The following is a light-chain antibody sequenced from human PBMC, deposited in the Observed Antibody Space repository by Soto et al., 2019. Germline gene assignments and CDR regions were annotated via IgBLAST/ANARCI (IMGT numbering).Light chain of an antibody. V-gene: IGKV3-15*01. CDR1: ESVGSD. Sequence: EIVMTQSPATLSVSPGERATLSCRASESVGSDLAWYQQKPGQAPRLLIYGASTRASGIPARFSGSGSGTEFTLTSSSLQYEDFAVYYCQQYNIGRTFGQGTKVEIK. CDR3: QQYNIGRT. CDR2: GAS. J-gene: IGKJ1*01.